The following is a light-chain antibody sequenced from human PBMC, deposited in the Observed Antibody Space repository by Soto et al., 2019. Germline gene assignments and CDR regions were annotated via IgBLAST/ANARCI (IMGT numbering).Light chain of an antibody. V-gene: IGKV1-9*01. CDR2: AAS. CDR1: QGIGNY. J-gene: IGKJ5*01. Sequence: IRLKHSPCSLPASVGDRVTITCRASQGIGNYLAWYQQIPGKAPKLLVYAASTLQSGVPSRFSGSGSGTDFTLTISSLQPEDFATYYCHKVNSHPITFGQATRLEI. CDR3: HKVNSHPIT.